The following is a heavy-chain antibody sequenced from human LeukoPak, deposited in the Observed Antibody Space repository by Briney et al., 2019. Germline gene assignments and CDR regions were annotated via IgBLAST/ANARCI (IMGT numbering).Heavy chain of an antibody. V-gene: IGHV3-11*03. CDR1: GFTFSDYY. CDR2: ISSSYT. D-gene: IGHD1-26*01. CDR3: ARLSGNYRFDY. J-gene: IGHJ4*02. Sequence: GGSLRLSCAASGFTFSDYYMSWINQAPGKGLEWVSYISSSYTNYADSVKGRFTISRDNAKNSLYLQMNSLRAEDTAIYSCARLSGNYRFDYWGQGTLVTVSS.